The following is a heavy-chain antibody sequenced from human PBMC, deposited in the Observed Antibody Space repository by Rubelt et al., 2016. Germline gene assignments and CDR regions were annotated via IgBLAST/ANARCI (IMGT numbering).Heavy chain of an antibody. V-gene: IGHV3-49*04. D-gene: IGHD2-21*02. CDR3: ITDVPGTAYPFDY. Sequence: GGGLVQPGRSLRLSCTASGFNLGDYAMSWVRQAPGRGLEWVGRIKSRADGVTTDYATPVEGRFTISRDDSKNMLYLQMNSLKTEDTAVYYCITDVPGTAYPFDYWGQEPWSPSPQ. CDR2: IKSRADGVTT. J-gene: IGHJ4*01. CDR1: GFNLGDYA.